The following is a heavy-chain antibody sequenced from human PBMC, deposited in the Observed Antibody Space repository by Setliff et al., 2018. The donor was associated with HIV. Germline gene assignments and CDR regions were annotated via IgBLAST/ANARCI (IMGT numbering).Heavy chain of an antibody. CDR1: GGSFSGYY. CDR2: INHSGST. Sequence: TSETLSLTCAVYGGSFSGYYWSWIRQPPGKGLEWIGEINHSGSTNYNPSLKSRVTISVDTSKNQFSLKLSSVTAADTAVYYCASRGGIEGHIVVVTAANWFDPWGQGTLVTVSS. V-gene: IGHV4-34*01. CDR3: ASRGGIEGHIVVVTAANWFDP. J-gene: IGHJ5*02. D-gene: IGHD2-21*02.